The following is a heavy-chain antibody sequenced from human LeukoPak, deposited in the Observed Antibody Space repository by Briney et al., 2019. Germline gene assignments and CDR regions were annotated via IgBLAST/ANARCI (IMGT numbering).Heavy chain of an antibody. Sequence: SETLSLTCTVSGGSIYSSSFYWSWLRQPPGEGLEWIGSIFYNGSTYYTPSLKSRVTISVDKSKNQFSLDLSSVTAADSAVYYCARRPRLVSATNWFDPWGQGTLVIVSS. D-gene: IGHD2-21*02. J-gene: IGHJ5*02. CDR1: GGSIYSSSFY. CDR3: ARRPRLVSATNWFDP. V-gene: IGHV4-39*01. CDR2: IFYNGST.